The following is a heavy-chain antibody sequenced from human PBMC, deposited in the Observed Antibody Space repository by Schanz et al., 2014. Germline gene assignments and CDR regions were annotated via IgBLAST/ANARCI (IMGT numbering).Heavy chain of an antibody. CDR2: ISVYTGNT. CDR1: GYTFTTYA. D-gene: IGHD3-3*01. J-gene: IGHJ4*02. CDR3: ARDRRFFDRDDLYYFDA. Sequence: QVQLVQSGAEVKKPGASVRVSCKASGYTFTTYAMSWVRQAPGQGLEWVGWISVYTGNTKYGQKVQGRVTMTADTSTNAAYRELTYLRSDDTAVYYCARDRRFFDRDDLYYFDAWGQGTLVTVSS. V-gene: IGHV1-18*01.